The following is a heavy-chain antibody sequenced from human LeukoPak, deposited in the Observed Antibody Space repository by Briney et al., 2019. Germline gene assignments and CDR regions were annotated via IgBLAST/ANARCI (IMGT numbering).Heavy chain of an antibody. J-gene: IGHJ4*02. CDR3: AREGDYGDY. CDR2: INQDGSEK. Sequence: GGSLRLSCAGSGFTFSSFWMNWVRQAPGKGLEWVAHINQDGSEKYYVDSLKGRFTISRDNAKNSLYLQMNSLRAEDTAVYYCAREGDYGDYWGQGTLVTVSS. V-gene: IGHV3-7*01. CDR1: GFTFSSFW. D-gene: IGHD4-17*01.